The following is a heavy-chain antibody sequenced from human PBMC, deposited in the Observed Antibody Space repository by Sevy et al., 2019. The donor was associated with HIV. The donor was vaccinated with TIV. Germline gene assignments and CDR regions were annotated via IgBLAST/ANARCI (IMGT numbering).Heavy chain of an antibody. CDR2: IRYDGSDK. Sequence: GGSRRLSCAASGFTFSNYGMHWVRQVPGKGLGWVTFIRYDGSDKYYAASVKGRFTISRDDSKNTLYLQMDSLRAEDTAIYYCAKDLAGPGRRYFDYWGQGTLVTVSS. V-gene: IGHV3-30*02. CDR3: AKDLAGPGRRYFDY. CDR1: GFTFSNYG. J-gene: IGHJ4*02. D-gene: IGHD6-13*01.